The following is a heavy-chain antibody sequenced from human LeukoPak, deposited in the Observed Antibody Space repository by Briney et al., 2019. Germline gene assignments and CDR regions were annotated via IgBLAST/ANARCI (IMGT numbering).Heavy chain of an antibody. CDR1: GFTFSSYW. J-gene: IGHJ4*02. D-gene: IGHD1-7*01. CDR3: ARGRITGTLEYYFDY. CDR2: INSDGSSI. V-gene: IGHV3-74*03. Sequence: GGSLRLSCAASGFTFSSYWMHWVRQAPGKGLVWVSRINSDGSSITYADSVKGRFTISRDNAKNSLYLQMNSLRAEDTAVYYCARGRITGTLEYYFDYWGQGTLVTVSS.